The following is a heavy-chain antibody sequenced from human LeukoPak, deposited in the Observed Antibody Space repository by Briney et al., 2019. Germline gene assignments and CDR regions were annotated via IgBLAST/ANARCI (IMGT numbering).Heavy chain of an antibody. CDR2: ISWNSGSI. CDR1: GFTFSSYA. CDR3: AKDADAVAVADDYFDY. Sequence: GGSLRLSCAASGFTFSSYAMSWVRQAPGKGLEWVSGISWNSGSIGYADSVKGRFTISRDNAENSLYLQMNSLRAEDTALYYCAKDADAVAVADDYFDYWGQGTLVTVSS. D-gene: IGHD6-19*01. J-gene: IGHJ4*02. V-gene: IGHV3-9*01.